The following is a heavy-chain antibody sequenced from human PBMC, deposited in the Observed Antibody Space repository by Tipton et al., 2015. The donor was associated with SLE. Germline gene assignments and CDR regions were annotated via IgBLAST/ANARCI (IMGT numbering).Heavy chain of an antibody. V-gene: IGHV4-34*01. CDR3: ARGGEYGSSWHPRNYYYMDV. J-gene: IGHJ6*03. D-gene: IGHD6-13*01. CDR2: INHSGGT. CDR1: GDSIRSYY. Sequence: TLSLTCTVSGDSIRSYYWSWIRQPPGKGLEWIGEINHSGGTDYNPSLKSRVTMSVDTSKNQFSLKLTSVTAADTAIYYCARGGEYGSSWHPRNYYYMDVWGKGTTVTVSS.